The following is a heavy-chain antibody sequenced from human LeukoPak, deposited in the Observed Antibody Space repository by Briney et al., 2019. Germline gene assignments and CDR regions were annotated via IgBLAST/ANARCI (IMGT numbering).Heavy chain of an antibody. CDR3: ARGWGPYGGLFDY. CDR1: GGSFSGYY. J-gene: IGHJ4*02. V-gene: IGHV4-34*01. Sequence: PSETLSLTCAVYGGSFSGYYCSWIRQPPGKELEWIGEINHSGSTNYNPSLKSRVTISVDTSKNQFSLKLSSVTAADTAVYYCARGWGPYGGLFDYWGQGTLVTVSS. CDR2: INHSGST. D-gene: IGHD3-16*01.